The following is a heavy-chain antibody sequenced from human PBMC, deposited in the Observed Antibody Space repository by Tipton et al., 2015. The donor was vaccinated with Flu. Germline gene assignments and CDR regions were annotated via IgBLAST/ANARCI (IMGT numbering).Heavy chain of an antibody. CDR2: IIVIFGTK. V-gene: IGHV1-69*01. CDR3: ARGSYDTSELGYDLDSMDV. J-gene: IGHJ6*02. Sequence: QLVQSGAEVKEPGSSVSVSCKASGGTFGDNAVSWVRQAPGQGFEWMGGIIVIFGTKEYAQKFHGRVTFTADESTSTAYMELSSVRSEDTAVYYCARGSYDTSELGYDLDSMDVWGQGTTVTVAS. CDR1: GGTFGDNA. D-gene: IGHD3-22*01.